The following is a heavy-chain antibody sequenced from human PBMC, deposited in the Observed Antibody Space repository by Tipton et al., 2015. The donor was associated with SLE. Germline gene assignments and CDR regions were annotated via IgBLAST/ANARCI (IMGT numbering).Heavy chain of an antibody. CDR1: GRSFIGSY. V-gene: IGHV4-34*01. D-gene: IGHD6-13*01. CDR3: TRVEFSSNWYMYWHFDL. CDR2: IDHSGVT. J-gene: IGHJ2*01. Sequence: TLSLTCAVYGRSFIGSYWTWIRQPPGKGLEWIGDIDHSGVTHYNPSLKSRVTISRDTSGNQFSLNLSSVTASDTAVYFCTRVEFSSNWYMYWHFDLWGRGTLVTVSS.